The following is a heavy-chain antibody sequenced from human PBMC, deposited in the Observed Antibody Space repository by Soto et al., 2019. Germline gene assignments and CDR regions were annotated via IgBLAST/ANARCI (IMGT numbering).Heavy chain of an antibody. CDR1: GYRFTSYW. J-gene: IGHJ5*02. CDR2: IFPSDSDT. D-gene: IGHD3-22*01. Sequence: PGESLKISCRTSGYRFTSYWIVWVRQMPGKGLEWMGLIFPSDSDTRYSPSFQGQVTISADRSTSTVFLQWASLKASDTAVYFCARKDKSGYFNWFDPWGQGTLVTVSS. V-gene: IGHV5-51*01. CDR3: ARKDKSGYFNWFDP.